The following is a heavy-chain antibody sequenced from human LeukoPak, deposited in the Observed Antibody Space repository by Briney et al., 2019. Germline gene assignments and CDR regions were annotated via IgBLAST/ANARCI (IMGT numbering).Heavy chain of an antibody. CDR1: GGTFSSYT. V-gene: IGHV1-69*04. J-gene: IGHJ5*02. CDR2: IIPILGIA. Sequence: GASVKVSCKASGGTFSSYTISWVRQAPGQGLEWMGRIIPILGIANYAQKFQGRVTITADKSTSTAYMELSSLRSEDTAVYYCAGEYCSGGSCYSKWFDPWGQGTLVTVSS. D-gene: IGHD2-15*01. CDR3: AGEYCSGGSCYSKWFDP.